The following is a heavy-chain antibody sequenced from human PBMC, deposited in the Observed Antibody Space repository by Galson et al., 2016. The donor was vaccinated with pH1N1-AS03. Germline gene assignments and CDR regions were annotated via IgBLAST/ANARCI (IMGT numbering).Heavy chain of an antibody. CDR2: IVPLYNTP. CDR1: GGSFSSHT. Sequence: SVKVSCKASGGSFSSHTFGWVRQAPGQGPEWIGGIVPLYNTPNYAQKFQGRVTIIANISTSTTYMQLSSLTSGDSAVYFCARRGPGMGEYFHHWGQGTLVTVSS. J-gene: IGHJ1*01. D-gene: IGHD1-1*01. V-gene: IGHV1-69*06. CDR3: ARRGPGMGEYFHH.